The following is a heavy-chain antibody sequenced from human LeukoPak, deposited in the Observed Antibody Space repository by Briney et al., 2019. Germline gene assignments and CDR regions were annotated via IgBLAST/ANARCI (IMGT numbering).Heavy chain of an antibody. CDR1: GYTFTGYY. V-gene: IGHV1-2*02. D-gene: IGHD3-22*01. Sequence: ASVKVSCKASGYTFTGYYVHWVRQAPGQGLEWMGWINSNSGGTNYAQKFQGRVTMTRDTSISTAYMEVRRLTSDDTAVYYCARELNYDSSGYYFDYWGQGTLVTVSS. J-gene: IGHJ4*02. CDR3: ARELNYDSSGYYFDY. CDR2: INSNSGGT.